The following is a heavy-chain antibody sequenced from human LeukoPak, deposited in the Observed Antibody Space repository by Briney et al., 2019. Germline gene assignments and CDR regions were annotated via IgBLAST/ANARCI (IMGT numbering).Heavy chain of an antibody. V-gene: IGHV1-46*01. Sequence: ASVKVSYKASGYTFTSYYMHWVRQAPGQGLEWMGIINPSGGSTSYAQKFQGRVTMTRDTSTSTVYMELSSLRSEDTAVYYCARERGYCSSSSCYTSDAFDIWGHGTMVTVSS. CDR2: INPSGGST. CDR3: ARERGYCSSSSCYTSDAFDI. CDR1: GYTFTSYY. J-gene: IGHJ3*02. D-gene: IGHD2-2*02.